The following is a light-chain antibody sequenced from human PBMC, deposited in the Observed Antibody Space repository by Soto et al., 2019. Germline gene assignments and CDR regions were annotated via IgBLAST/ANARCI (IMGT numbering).Light chain of an antibody. J-gene: IGLJ1*01. CDR1: RSDIGGYNY. CDR3: CSYAGSNSLYV. Sequence: QSALTQPRSVSGSPGQSVTIPCTGTRSDIGGYNYVSWYQQRPGKAPKLIIYDVGKRPSGVPDRFSGSKSANTASLTISGLQAEDEADYYCCSYAGSNSLYVFGTGTKVTVL. V-gene: IGLV2-11*01. CDR2: DVG.